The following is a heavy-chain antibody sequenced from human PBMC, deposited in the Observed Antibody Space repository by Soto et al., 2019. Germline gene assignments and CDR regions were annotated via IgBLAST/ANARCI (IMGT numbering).Heavy chain of an antibody. V-gene: IGHV3-21*01. CDR3: ARLVGAYQHYIDY. J-gene: IGHJ4*02. Sequence: GGSLRLSCAASGFTFSSNSMIWVRQAPGKGLEWVSYIDSTSMHIYYADSVKGRFTITRDNAKKSVYLQMTSLRAEDTAVYYCARLVGAYQHYIDYWGQGTLATVSS. D-gene: IGHD1-26*01. CDR2: IDSTSMHI. CDR1: GFTFSSNS.